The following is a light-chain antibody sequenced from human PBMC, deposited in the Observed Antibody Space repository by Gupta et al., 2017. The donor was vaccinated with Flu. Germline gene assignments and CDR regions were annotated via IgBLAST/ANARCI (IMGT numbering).Light chain of an antibody. J-gene: IGLJ3*02. CDR2: SNN. Sequence: STNNSSNPFAWYQQLPGEAANLLLSSNNLRRSAVPARFSGSKSGATASLAISGLQSEDEADYYCAAWDGSLDGFWVFGGGTKVTVL. V-gene: IGLV1-44*01. CDR3: AAWDGSLDGFWV. CDR1: STNNSSNP.